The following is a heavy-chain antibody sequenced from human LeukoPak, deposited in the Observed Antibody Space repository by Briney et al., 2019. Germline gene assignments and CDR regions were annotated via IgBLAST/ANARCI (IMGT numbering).Heavy chain of an antibody. J-gene: IGHJ4*02. D-gene: IGHD1-1*01. CDR2: IFSGGDT. CDR1: EFTVSNSY. CDR3: ARLAAYNFDGGYFDY. Sequence: RGSLRLSCSASEFTVSNSYMSWVRQAPGKGLERVSIIFSGGDTFYTYSVKSRFTISRDNSKNTVYLYMDGLRAEDTAVYYCARLAAYNFDGGYFDYWGLGTLVTVSS. V-gene: IGHV3-53*01.